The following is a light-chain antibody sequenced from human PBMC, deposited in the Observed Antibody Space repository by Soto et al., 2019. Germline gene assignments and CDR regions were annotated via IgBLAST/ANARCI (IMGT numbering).Light chain of an antibody. Sequence: AIQLTQSPSSLSASVGDRLTITCRASQGISSALAWYQQKPGKAPKLLIYDASSLESGVPSRFSGSGSGTDFTLTISRPQPEDFSTYYRQQVNSYPLTFGGGTKVEIK. V-gene: IGKV1-13*02. J-gene: IGKJ4*01. CDR3: QQVNSYPLT. CDR1: QGISSA. CDR2: DAS.